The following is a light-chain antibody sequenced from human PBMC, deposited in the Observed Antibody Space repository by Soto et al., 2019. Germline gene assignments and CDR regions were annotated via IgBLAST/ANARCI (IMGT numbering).Light chain of an antibody. CDR2: KAS. CDR3: QQYNSYPWT. V-gene: IGKV1-5*03. J-gene: IGKJ1*01. CDR1: QTISSW. Sequence: DIQITQSPSTLSAPAGDRVTITCRASQTISSWLAWYQQKPGKAPKLLIYKASTLKSGVPSRFSGSGSGTEFTLTISSLQPDDFATYYCQQYNSYPWTFGQGTKVDIK.